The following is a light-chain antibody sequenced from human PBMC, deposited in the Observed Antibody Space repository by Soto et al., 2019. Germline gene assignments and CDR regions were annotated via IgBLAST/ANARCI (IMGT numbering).Light chain of an antibody. CDR2: GAS. CDR3: QQYNAWRT. CDR1: QSVSSN. V-gene: IGKV3-15*01. J-gene: IGKJ1*01. Sequence: EIVRTQSPATLSVSPGERAKISCRASQSVSSNLAWYQQKPGQAPSLLIYGASTRATGIPARFSGIGSGTEFTLTIRSLKSEDFGVDDCQQYNAWRTCGQGTKVDIK.